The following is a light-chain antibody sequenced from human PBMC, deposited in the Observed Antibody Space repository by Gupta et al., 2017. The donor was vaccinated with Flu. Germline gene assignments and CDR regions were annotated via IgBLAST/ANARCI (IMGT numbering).Light chain of an antibody. CDR3: QQYNRWPPLT. Sequence: EVVMTQSTAILSVSPGESVRLSCRASQNVNSNLAWYQQKPGQPPRLLIYAASSMATGVPARFSGAGSGTDFTLTVSGLQSEDSAIYYCQQYNRWPPLTFGGGTKVEI. CDR2: AAS. J-gene: IGKJ4*01. CDR1: QNVNSN. V-gene: IGKV3-15*01.